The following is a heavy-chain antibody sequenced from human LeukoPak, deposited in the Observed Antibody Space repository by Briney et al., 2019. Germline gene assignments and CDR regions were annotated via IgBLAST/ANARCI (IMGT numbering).Heavy chain of an antibody. Sequence: KASETLSLTCAVSGYPLGRNYFWGWVRQPPGKRLEWIGRIYGSESTTYNPSLMNRVTISVDTSRNHLSLQLTSATAADTAVYYCARYDSRGSASTRFDSWGQGTLVTISS. CDR3: ARYDSRGSASTRFDS. CDR2: IYGSEST. J-gene: IGHJ5*01. D-gene: IGHD4-23*01. V-gene: IGHV4-38-2*01. CDR1: GYPLGRNYF.